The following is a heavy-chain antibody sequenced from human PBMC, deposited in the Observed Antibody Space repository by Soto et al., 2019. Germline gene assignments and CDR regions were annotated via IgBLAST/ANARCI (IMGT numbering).Heavy chain of an antibody. V-gene: IGHV4-30-4*01. CDR1: CGSIISGDYY. Sequence: PSETVSLTCTVSCGSIISGDYYWSWIRQPPGKGLEWIGYIYYSGSTYYNPSLKSRVTISVDTSKNQFSLKLSSVTAADTAVYYCAREQDDYVWGSYRKTQDAFDIWGQGTMVTVSS. J-gene: IGHJ3*02. D-gene: IGHD3-16*02. CDR3: AREQDDYVWGSYRKTQDAFDI. CDR2: IYYSGST.